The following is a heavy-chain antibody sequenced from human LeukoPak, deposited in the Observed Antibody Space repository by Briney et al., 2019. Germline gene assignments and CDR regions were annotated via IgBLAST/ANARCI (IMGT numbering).Heavy chain of an antibody. V-gene: IGHV3-23*01. J-gene: IGHJ6*02. CDR2: ISGSGDSA. CDR3: VKGRDYFYHYGLDV. CDR1: GFIFSNYA. Sequence: GGSLRLSCAASGFIFSNYAMSWVRQAPGKGLEWVSSISGSGDSAYFTASVKGRFTISRDNSKNTLYLQMSSLRAEDTAVYSCVKGRDYFYHYGLDVWGQGTTVTVS.